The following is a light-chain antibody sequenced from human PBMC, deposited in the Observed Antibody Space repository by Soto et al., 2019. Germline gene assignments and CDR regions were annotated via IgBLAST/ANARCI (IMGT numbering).Light chain of an antibody. J-gene: IGKJ5*01. V-gene: IGKV3-20*01. Sequence: EIVLTQSPGTLALSPGERATLSCRASQSVTSNYLAWYQQKVGQAPRLLMYGVSNRVTGIPDRFSGSGFETDFTLTISRLEPEDFAVYYCQQYGSSPITLAHGPRLAIK. CDR2: GVS. CDR3: QQYGSSPIT. CDR1: QSVTSNY.